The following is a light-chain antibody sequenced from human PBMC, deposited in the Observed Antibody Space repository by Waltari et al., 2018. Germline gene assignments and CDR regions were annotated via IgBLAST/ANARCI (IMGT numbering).Light chain of an antibody. Sequence: SDELTQPPSISVSPGQTARITCSGDALPKQYSYWYQQKPGQAPSLVIYKDTERPSGISERFSGASSGTTVTLTITGVQAEDESDYYCRSEAYSGTYRVFGGGTKLTV. CDR2: KDT. CDR3: RSEAYSGTYRV. CDR1: ALPKQY. V-gene: IGLV3-25*03. J-gene: IGLJ2*01.